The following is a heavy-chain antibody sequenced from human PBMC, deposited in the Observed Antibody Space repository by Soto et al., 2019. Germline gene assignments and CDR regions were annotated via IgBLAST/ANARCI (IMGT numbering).Heavy chain of an antibody. CDR3: ARGAGIVLVPDAIFDS. Sequence: SETLTLTCAVSPASLSGHYWSWLRQTPGKELEWIGYIFYTGKTIYTSSLKSRVTMTLDTFENQFSLQLTSVTSADTAIYYCARGAGIVLVPDAIFDSWGQGTPVTGS. D-gene: IGHD2-2*01. J-gene: IGHJ4*02. CDR2: IFYTGKT. CDR1: PASLSGHY. V-gene: IGHV4-59*11.